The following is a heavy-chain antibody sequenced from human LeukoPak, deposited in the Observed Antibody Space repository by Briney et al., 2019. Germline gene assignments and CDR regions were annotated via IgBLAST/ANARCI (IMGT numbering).Heavy chain of an antibody. V-gene: IGHV5-51*01. D-gene: IGHD4-11*01. J-gene: IGHJ6*03. CDR2: IYPGDSDT. CDR3: ARADYSNYAGYYYYYMDV. Sequence: GESLKISCKGSGYSFTSYWIDWVRQMPGKGLEWMGIIYPGDSDTRYSPSFQGQVTISADKSITTAYLQWSSLKASDTAMYYCARADYSNYAGYYYYYMDVWGKGTTVTVSS. CDR1: GYSFTSYW.